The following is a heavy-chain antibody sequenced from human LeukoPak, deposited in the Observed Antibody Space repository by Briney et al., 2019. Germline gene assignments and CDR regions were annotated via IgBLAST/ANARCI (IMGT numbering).Heavy chain of an antibody. D-gene: IGHD3-22*01. V-gene: IGHV3-7*01. CDR3: ARHPTGKNYYDSRAPYYYYGMDV. J-gene: IGHJ6*02. Sequence: GRSLRLACSASGFSFGRLRMSSGRDRPGKGVVWVAKINQDGREKNYVGSVKGRFTISRDNAKNSLYLQMNSLRAEDTAVYYCARHPTGKNYYDSRAPYYYYGMDVWGQGTTVTVSS. CDR1: GFSFGRLR. CDR2: INQDGREK.